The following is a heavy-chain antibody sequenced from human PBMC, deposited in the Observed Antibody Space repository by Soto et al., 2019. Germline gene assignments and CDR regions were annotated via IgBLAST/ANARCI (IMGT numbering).Heavy chain of an antibody. CDR3: AKIPHSSSWYLDAFDI. J-gene: IGHJ3*02. CDR2: ISGSGGST. CDR1: GFTLSSYA. V-gene: IGHV3-23*01. D-gene: IGHD6-13*01. Sequence: EVQLLESGGGLVQPGGSLRLSCAASGFTLSSYAMSWVRQAPGKGLEWVSAISGSGGSTYYADSVKGRFTISRDNSKNTLYLQMNSLRAEDTAVYYCAKIPHSSSWYLDAFDIWGQGTMVTVSS.